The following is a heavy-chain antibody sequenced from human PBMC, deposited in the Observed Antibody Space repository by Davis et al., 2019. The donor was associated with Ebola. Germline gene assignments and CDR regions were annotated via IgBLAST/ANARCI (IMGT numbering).Heavy chain of an antibody. D-gene: IGHD3-10*02. CDR3: AKEITMIGALYFDY. CDR1: GFTFSSYG. J-gene: IGHJ4*02. V-gene: IGHV3-30*02. Sequence: LSLTCAASGFTFSSYGMHWVRQAPGKGLEWVAFIRYDGSNKYYADSVKGRFTISRDNSKNTLYLQMNSLRAEDTAVYYCAKEITMIGALYFDYWGQGTLVTVSS. CDR2: IRYDGSNK.